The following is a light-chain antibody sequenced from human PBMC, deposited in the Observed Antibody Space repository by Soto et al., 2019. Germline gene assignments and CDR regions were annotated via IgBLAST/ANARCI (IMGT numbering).Light chain of an antibody. Sequence: QSALTQPASVSGSPGQSITISCTGTSSDVGGYNYVSWYQQHPDKAPKLMIYDVSDRPSGVSNRFSGSKSGSSASLTISGLQAEDEADYYCSSYTATNVVFGGGTQLTVL. CDR1: SSDVGGYNY. CDR2: DVS. J-gene: IGLJ7*01. V-gene: IGLV2-14*01. CDR3: SSYTATNVV.